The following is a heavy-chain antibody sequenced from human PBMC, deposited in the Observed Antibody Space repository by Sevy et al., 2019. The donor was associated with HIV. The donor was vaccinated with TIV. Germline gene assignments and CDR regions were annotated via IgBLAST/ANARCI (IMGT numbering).Heavy chain of an antibody. CDR1: GFTFSSYA. CDR2: ISGSGGST. D-gene: IGHD2-2*01. J-gene: IGHJ4*02. V-gene: IGHV3-23*01. Sequence: GGSLRLSCAASGFTFSSYAMSWVRQAPGKGLEWVSAISGSGGSTYYADSVKGRFTISRDNSKNTLYPQMNSLRAEDTAVYYCAKVFACSSTSCYRFDYWGQGTLVTVSS. CDR3: AKVFACSSTSCYRFDY.